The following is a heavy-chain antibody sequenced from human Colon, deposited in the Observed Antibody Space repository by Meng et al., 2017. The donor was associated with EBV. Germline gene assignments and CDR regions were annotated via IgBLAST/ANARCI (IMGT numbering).Heavy chain of an antibody. CDR3: ARRRGGSGRDC. CDR1: GGSISSNGYY. V-gene: IGHV4-39*01. D-gene: IGHD3-10*01. Sequence: QLHPPESGPVLVKPSGPLSSPWTVSGGSISSNGYYWDWVRQPPGKGLEWIGAIYHSGSTSYNPSLQSRVTMFVDTSKNQFSLMLTSVTATDTAVYYCARRRGGSGRDCWGQGTLVTVSS. CDR2: IYHSGST. J-gene: IGHJ4*02.